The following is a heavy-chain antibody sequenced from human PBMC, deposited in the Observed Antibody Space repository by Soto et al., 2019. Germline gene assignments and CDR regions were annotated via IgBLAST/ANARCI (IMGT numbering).Heavy chain of an antibody. J-gene: IGHJ4*02. D-gene: IGHD5-12*01. Sequence: LRVSCAASGFALSNHWMSWVRQAPGKGLEWVANIAKDGSEIFYVDSVKGRFTISRDNAKNSLYLQMNSLRAEDTAVYFCARDGGRYYDFDSWGQGTLVTVSS. CDR3: ARDGGRYYDFDS. CDR2: IAKDGSEI. V-gene: IGHV3-7*01. CDR1: GFALSNHW.